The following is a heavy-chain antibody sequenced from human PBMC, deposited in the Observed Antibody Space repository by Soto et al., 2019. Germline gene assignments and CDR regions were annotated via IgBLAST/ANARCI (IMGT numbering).Heavy chain of an antibody. D-gene: IGHD5-18*01. Sequence: QITLKESGPTLVKPTQPLTLTCTFSGFSLTTSGVGVGWIRQPPGKALEWLALIYWDDDEGYTPSLKRRLTTTKDASKNQVVLIMTNMDPVDTATYYCAHRPRGYSYHFDYWGQGTLVTVSS. CDR1: GFSLTTSGVG. V-gene: IGHV2-5*02. J-gene: IGHJ4*02. CDR2: IYWDDDE. CDR3: AHRPRGYSYHFDY.